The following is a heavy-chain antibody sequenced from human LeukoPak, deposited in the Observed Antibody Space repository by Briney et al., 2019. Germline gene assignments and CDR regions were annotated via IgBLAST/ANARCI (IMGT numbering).Heavy chain of an antibody. J-gene: IGHJ4*02. CDR1: GFTFSSYS. CDR3: ARDPMGYSSGWYGPGGFDY. D-gene: IGHD6-19*01. V-gene: IGHV3-48*01. Sequence: GGSLRLSCAASGFTFSSYSMNWVRQAPGKGLEWVSYISSSSSTIYYADSVKGRFTISRDNAKNSLYLQMNSLRAEDTAVYYCARDPMGYSSGWYGPGGFDYWGQGTQVTVSS. CDR2: ISSSSSTI.